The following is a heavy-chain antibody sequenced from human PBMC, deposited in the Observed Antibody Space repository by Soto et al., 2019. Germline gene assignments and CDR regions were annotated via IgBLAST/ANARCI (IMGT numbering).Heavy chain of an antibody. Sequence: QVLLVQSGAEVKKPGASVKVSCKASGYTFTNYAMHWVRQAPGQRLEWMGWINASNGNTQNSQKFQGRVSLTRDPSASTAHMELSSLRCQDPGADLCGRGSALTWSVPWGQGTLVTVSS. D-gene: IGHD3-10*01. CDR1: GYTFTNYA. V-gene: IGHV1-3*01. J-gene: IGHJ5*02. CDR2: INASNGNT. CDR3: GRGSALTWSVP.